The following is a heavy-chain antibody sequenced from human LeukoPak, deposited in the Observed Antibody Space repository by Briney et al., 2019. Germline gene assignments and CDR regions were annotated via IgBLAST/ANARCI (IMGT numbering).Heavy chain of an antibody. V-gene: IGHV3-23*01. CDR2: LSDTGDSR. Sequence: GGSLRLSCAASGFTLSKHPMYWVRQAPGKGLEWVSSLSDTGDSRHYADSVKGRFTISRDSARSALYLQMNSLRAEDTTVYYCAKGDCASGSCYFDDWGQGSQVTVSS. CDR3: AKGDCASGSCYFDD. J-gene: IGHJ4*02. CDR1: GFTLSKHP. D-gene: IGHD2-8*01.